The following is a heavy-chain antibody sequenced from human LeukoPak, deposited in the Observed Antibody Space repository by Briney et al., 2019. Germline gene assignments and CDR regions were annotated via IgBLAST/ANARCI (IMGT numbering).Heavy chain of an antibody. CDR2: IKQDGSEK. D-gene: IGHD1-26*01. CDR1: GFTFSSYW. CDR3: ARDAPYSGSYLAGFYFDY. V-gene: IGHV3-7*01. Sequence: PGGSLRLSCAASGFTFSSYWMSWVRQAPGKGLEWVANIKQDGSEKYYVDSVKGRFTISRDNAKNSLFLQMNSLRAEDTAVYYCARDAPYSGSYLAGFYFDYWGQGTLVTLSS. J-gene: IGHJ4*02.